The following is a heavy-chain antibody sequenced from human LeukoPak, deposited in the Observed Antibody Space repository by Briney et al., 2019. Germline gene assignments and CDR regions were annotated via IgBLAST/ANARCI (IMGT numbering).Heavy chain of an antibody. CDR2: IKLDGSEK. J-gene: IGHJ6*03. V-gene: IGHV3-7*01. D-gene: IGHD1-26*01. CDR3: ARDQWWELLHYYYYYYMDV. Sequence: QAGGSLRLSCAASGFTFSSYWMSWVRQAPGKGLEWVANIKLDGSEKYYVDSVKGRFTISRDNAKNSLYLQMNSLRAEDTAVYYCARDQWWELLHYYYYYYMDVWGKGTTVTVSS. CDR1: GFTFSSYW.